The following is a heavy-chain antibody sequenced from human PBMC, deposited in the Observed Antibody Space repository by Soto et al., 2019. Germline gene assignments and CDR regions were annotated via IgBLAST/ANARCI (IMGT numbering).Heavy chain of an antibody. CDR2: FSSSGTP. CDR1: GDSMSRGGYF. D-gene: IGHD5-18*01. J-gene: IGHJ5*02. CDR3: ARGGGYTASGGNSGFWFDP. V-gene: IGHV4-31*03. Sequence: QVKLQESGPGLVKPSQTLSLTCTVSGDSMSRGGYFWVWIGNHPGRGLKWIGTFSSSGTPNPNPSLKSRVSMSVDTSNNQFSLKLTSVTVADTAVYYCARGGGYTASGGNSGFWFDPWGQGTLVTVSS.